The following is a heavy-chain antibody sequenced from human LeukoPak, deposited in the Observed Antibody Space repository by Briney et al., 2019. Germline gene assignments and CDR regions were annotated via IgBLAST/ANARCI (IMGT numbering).Heavy chain of an antibody. D-gene: IGHD3-3*01. CDR2: IYYSGST. Sequence: SETLSLTWTVSGGSISSYYWSWIRQPPGKGLEWIGYIYYSGSTNYNPSLKSRVTISVDTSKNQFSLKLSSVTAADTAVYYCARDMEWWPHYYYYGMDVWGQGTTVTVSS. V-gene: IGHV4-59*01. J-gene: IGHJ6*02. CDR1: GGSISSYY. CDR3: ARDMEWWPHYYYYGMDV.